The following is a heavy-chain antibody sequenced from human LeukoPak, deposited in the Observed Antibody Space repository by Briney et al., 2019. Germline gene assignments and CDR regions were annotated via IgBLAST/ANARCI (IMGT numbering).Heavy chain of an antibody. Sequence: TGGSLRLSCAASGLTFSSYAMSWVRQAPGKGLEWVSTISGSGGSIWYADSVKGRFTISRDNSKNTLYLQMNSLRAEDTAVYYCARGGGLGPFDYWGQGTLVTVSS. J-gene: IGHJ4*02. CDR3: ARGGGLGPFDY. V-gene: IGHV3-23*01. D-gene: IGHD3-10*01. CDR1: GLTFSSYA. CDR2: ISGSGGSI.